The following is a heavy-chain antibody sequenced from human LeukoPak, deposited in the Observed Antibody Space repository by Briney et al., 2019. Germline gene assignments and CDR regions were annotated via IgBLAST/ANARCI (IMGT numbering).Heavy chain of an antibody. D-gene: IGHD3-22*01. V-gene: IGHV1-18*01. CDR1: GYTFTSYG. Sequence: ASVKVSCKASGYTFTSYGISWVRQAPGQGLEWMGWISAYNGNTNYAQKLQGRVTMTTDTSTSTAYVELRSLRSDDTAVYYCARDHYDSSGYYFPWGQGTLVTVSS. CDR2: ISAYNGNT. J-gene: IGHJ4*02. CDR3: ARDHYDSSGYYFP.